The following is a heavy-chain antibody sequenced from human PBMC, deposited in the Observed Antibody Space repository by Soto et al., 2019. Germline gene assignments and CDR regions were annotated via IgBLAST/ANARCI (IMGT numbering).Heavy chain of an antibody. V-gene: IGHV2-5*02. Sequence: QITLKESGPTLVTPTQTLTLTCTFSGFSLNTGGVGVGWIRQPPGKALEWLALIYWDDDRRYSPSLNRRLTITKDTSKNQVVLTLVNMDPVDKATYFCAHSSIADNWILLDYWGQGTLVTVSS. CDR2: IYWDDDR. J-gene: IGHJ4*02. D-gene: IGHD1-1*01. CDR1: GFSLNTGGVG. CDR3: AHSSIADNWILLDY.